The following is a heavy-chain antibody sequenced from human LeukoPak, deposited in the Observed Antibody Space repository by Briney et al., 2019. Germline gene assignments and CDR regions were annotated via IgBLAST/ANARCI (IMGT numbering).Heavy chain of an antibody. Sequence: GGSLRLSCAVSGITLSNYGMSWVRQALGKGLEWVAGISGSGGRTNYADSVKGRFTISRDSPKNTLYLQTNSLRAEDTAVYFCAKRGVVIRVVLVGFHKEAYYFDSWGQGALVTVSS. CDR3: AKRGVVIRVVLVGFHKEAYYFDS. V-gene: IGHV3-23*01. D-gene: IGHD3-10*01. CDR2: ISGSGGRT. CDR1: GITLSNYG. J-gene: IGHJ4*02.